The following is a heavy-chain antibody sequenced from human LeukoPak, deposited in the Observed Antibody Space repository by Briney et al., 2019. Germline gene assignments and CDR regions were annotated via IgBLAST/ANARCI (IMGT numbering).Heavy chain of an antibody. CDR3: ARLPLELGDY. CDR2: INTNTGNP. V-gene: IGHV7-4-1*02. CDR1: GYTFSGYF. J-gene: IGHJ4*02. D-gene: IGHD1-7*01. Sequence: SVKVSCKASGYTFSGYFLHWVRQAPGQGLEWMGWINTNTGNPTYAQGFTGRFVFSLDTSVSTAYLQISSLKAEDTAVYYCARLPLELGDYWGQGTLVTVSS.